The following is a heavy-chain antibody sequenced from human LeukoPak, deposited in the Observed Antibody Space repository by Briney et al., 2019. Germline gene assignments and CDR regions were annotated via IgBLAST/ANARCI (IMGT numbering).Heavy chain of an antibody. D-gene: IGHD3-10*01. CDR3: VKDRSGKDYFDY. CDR2: IASNGGST. J-gene: IGHJ4*02. Sequence: PGGSLRLSCSASGFTFRNYAMHWVRQAPGKGLEYVSAIASNGGSTYYTDSVKGRFTISRDNSKSTLYLQMSSPRPEDTAVYYCVKDRSGKDYFDYWGQGTLVTVSS. CDR1: GFTFRNYA. V-gene: IGHV3-64D*09.